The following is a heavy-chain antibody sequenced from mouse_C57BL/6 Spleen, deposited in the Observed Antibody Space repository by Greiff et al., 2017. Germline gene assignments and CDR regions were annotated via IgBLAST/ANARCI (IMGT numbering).Heavy chain of an antibody. CDR3: ARFITTVDY. CDR1: GYTFTSYW. Sequence: QVQLQQPGAELVKPGASVKLSCKASGYTFTSYWMQWVKQRPGQGLEWIGEIDPSDSYTTYNQNFKGKATWTVYTSSSTAYMQLSSLTSEDSAVYYCARFITTVDYWGQGTTLTVSS. D-gene: IGHD1-2*01. V-gene: IGHV1-50*01. J-gene: IGHJ2*01. CDR2: IDPSDSYT.